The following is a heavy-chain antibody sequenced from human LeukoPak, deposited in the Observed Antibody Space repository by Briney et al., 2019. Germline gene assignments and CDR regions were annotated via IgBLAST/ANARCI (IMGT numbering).Heavy chain of an antibody. CDR1: GGSFSGYY. CDR3: GRGGYYDSSGYYVDY. CDR2: INRSGST. D-gene: IGHD3-22*01. Sequence: SETLSLTCAVYGGSFSGYYWSWIRQPPGKGLEWIGEINRSGSTNYNPSLKSRVTISVDTSKNQFSLKLSSVTAADTAVYYCGRGGYYDSSGYYVDYWGQGTLVTVSS. J-gene: IGHJ4*02. V-gene: IGHV4-34*01.